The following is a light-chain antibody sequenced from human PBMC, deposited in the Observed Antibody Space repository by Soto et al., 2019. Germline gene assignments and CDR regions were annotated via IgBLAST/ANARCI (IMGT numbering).Light chain of an antibody. CDR2: LGSDGSQ. J-gene: IGLJ2*01. CDR3: QTWGTGYVV. CDR1: SGHTTYS. Sequence: QPVLTQPPSASASLGASVKLTCTLTSGHTTYSIAWHQHQPEKGPRCLMTLGSDGSQRKMDGIPDRFSGSSSGAERYLTISSLQSEDEADYYCQTWGTGYVVFGGGTKLTVL. V-gene: IGLV4-69*01.